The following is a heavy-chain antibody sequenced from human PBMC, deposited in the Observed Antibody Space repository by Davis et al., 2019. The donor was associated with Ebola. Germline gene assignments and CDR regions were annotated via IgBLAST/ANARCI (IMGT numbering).Heavy chain of an antibody. CDR2: ISGSGGST. J-gene: IGHJ3*02. Sequence: GESLKISCAASGFTFSSYAMSWVRQAPGKGLEWVSAISGSGGSTYYADSVKGRFTITRDNSKNTLYLQMNSLRAEDTAVYYCAKDRYDSSGYYSFGAFDIWGQGTMVTVSS. V-gene: IGHV3-23*01. CDR1: GFTFSSYA. D-gene: IGHD3-22*01. CDR3: AKDRYDSSGYYSFGAFDI.